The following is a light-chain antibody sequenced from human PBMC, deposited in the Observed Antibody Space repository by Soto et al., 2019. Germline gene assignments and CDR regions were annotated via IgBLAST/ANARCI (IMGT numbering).Light chain of an antibody. J-gene: IGKJ4*01. CDR2: GAS. V-gene: IGKV3-20*01. Sequence: EIVLTQSPGTLSLSPGERATRSCRASQSVSSSYLAWYQQKPGQAPRLLIYGASSRATGIRDRFSGSGYGTDFTLTISRLEPEDFAVYDCQQYGSSPPGLTFGGGNKVEIK. CDR1: QSVSSSY. CDR3: QQYGSSPPGLT.